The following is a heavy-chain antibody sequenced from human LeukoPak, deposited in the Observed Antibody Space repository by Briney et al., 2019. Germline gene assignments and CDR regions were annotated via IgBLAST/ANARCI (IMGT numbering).Heavy chain of an antibody. CDR2: INPSGGST. V-gene: IGHV1-46*01. Sequence: ASVKVSCKASGYTFTSYYMHLVRQAPGQGLEWMGIINPSGGSTSYAQKFQGRVTMTRDTSTSTVYMELSSLRSQDTAVYYCARESRYCSGGSCQGTAFVIWGQGTMVTVSS. CDR3: ARESRYCSGGSCQGTAFVI. CDR1: GYTFTSYY. J-gene: IGHJ3*02. D-gene: IGHD2-15*01.